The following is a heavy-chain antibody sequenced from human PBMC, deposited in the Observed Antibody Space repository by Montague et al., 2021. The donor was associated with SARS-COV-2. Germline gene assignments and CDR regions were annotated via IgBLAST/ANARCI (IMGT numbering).Heavy chain of an antibody. CDR2: IYSGGST. J-gene: IGHJ6*02. D-gene: IGHD4-23*01. V-gene: IGHV3-53*04. Sequence: SLRLSCAASGFTVSSNYMSWARQAPGKGLEWVSVIYSGGSTYYADSVKGRFTISRHNSKNTLYLQMNSLRAEDTAVYYCARDRMVGGNSGDSYYYYGMDVWGQGTTVTVSS. CDR1: GFTVSSNY. CDR3: ARDRMVGGNSGDSYYYYGMDV.